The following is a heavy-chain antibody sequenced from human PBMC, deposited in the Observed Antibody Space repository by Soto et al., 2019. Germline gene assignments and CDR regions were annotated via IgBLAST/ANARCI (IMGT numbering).Heavy chain of an antibody. D-gene: IGHD3-22*01. CDR1: GFTFSSYA. J-gene: IGHJ4*02. Sequence: EVQLLESGGGLVQPGGSLRLSCAASGFTFSSYAMNWVRQAPGKGLEWVSAISGSAATTHFADSVKGRFTISRDNSQNTLYLQMNSLRAEDTAVYYCARDRSYYDSSGSYSPPYWGQGTLVTVSS. CDR3: ARDRSYYDSSGSYSPPY. CDR2: ISGSAATT. V-gene: IGHV3-23*01.